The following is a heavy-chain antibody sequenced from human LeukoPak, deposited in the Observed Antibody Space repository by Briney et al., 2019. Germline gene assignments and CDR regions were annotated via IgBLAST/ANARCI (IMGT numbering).Heavy chain of an antibody. CDR1: GFTVSSKY. CDR2: LYTGGSR. V-gene: IGHV3-53*01. J-gene: IGHJ6*02. CDR3: ARDLYYYDSSGYHPSLDV. D-gene: IGHD3-22*01. Sequence: PGGSLRLSCAASGFTVSSKYMSWVRQAPGKGLEWVSVLYTGGSRYYADSVKGRFTISRDNSKNTLFLRMNSLRAEDTAVYYCARDLYYYDSSGYHPSLDVWGQGTTVTVSS.